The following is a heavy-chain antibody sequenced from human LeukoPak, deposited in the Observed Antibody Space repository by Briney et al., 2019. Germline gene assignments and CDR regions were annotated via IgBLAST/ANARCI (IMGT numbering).Heavy chain of an antibody. CDR1: GGSISSSSYY. V-gene: IGHV4-39*01. D-gene: IGHD3-22*01. CDR3: ARRPADSSGRPNDC. CDR2: IYYSGST. J-gene: IGHJ4*02. Sequence: SETLSLTCTVSGGSISSSSYYWGWIRQPPGKGLEWIGSIYYSGSTYYNPSLKSRVTISVDTSKNQFSLKLSSVTAADTAVYYCARRPADSSGRPNDCWGQGTLVTVSS.